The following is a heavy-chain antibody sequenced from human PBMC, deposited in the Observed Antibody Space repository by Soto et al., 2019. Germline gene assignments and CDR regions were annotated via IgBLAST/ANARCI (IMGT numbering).Heavy chain of an antibody. Sequence: PGGSLRLSCAASGFTFSNAWMNWVRQAPGKGLEWVGRIKSKTDGGTTDYAAPVKGRFTISRDDSKNTLYLQMNSLKTEDTAVYYCTTAGPLVVILWFGESSLYGMYCWGEGTTVTVSS. CDR3: TTAGPLVVILWFGESSLYGMYC. CDR2: IKSKTDGGTT. V-gene: IGHV3-15*07. J-gene: IGHJ6*02. D-gene: IGHD3-10*01. CDR1: GFTFSNAW.